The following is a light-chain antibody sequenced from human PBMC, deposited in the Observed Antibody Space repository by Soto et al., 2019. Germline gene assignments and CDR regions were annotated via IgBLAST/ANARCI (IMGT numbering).Light chain of an antibody. Sequence: QSALTQPASVSGSPGQSITISCTGTSSDFGSYNLVSWYQQHPGKAPKLMIYEDSKRPSGVSNRFSGSKSGNTASLTISGLQAVDDADYYCCSYPRSSTXVFGTGTKVTVL. V-gene: IGLV2-23*01. J-gene: IGLJ1*01. CDR1: SSDFGSYNL. CDR2: EDS. CDR3: CSYPRSSTXV.